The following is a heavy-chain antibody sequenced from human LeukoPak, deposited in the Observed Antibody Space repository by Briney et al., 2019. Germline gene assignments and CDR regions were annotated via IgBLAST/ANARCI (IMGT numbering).Heavy chain of an antibody. CDR2: IYYTGTP. J-gene: IGHJ4*02. CDR3: AKTLGRGSASGWYFFNY. D-gene: IGHD1-1*01. Sequence: TSETLSLTCSVSGDSISGSYWNWLRQSPGKELEWIGNIYYTGTPKYNPSLTNRVTISADTSKDQVSLNLNSVTAADTAVYYCAKTLGRGSASGWYFFNYWGPGLLVTVSS. CDR1: GDSISGSY. V-gene: IGHV4-59*01.